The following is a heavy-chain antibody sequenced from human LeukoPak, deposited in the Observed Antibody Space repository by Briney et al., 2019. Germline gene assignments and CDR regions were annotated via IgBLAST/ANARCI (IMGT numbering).Heavy chain of an antibody. CDR1: GGSISSYY. Sequence: SETLSLTCTVSGGSISSYYWSWIRQPPGKGLEWIGYIYYSGSTNYNPSLKSRVTISVDTSKNQFSLKLSSVTAADTAVYYCARDRGYSYGIDYWGQGTLVTVSS. CDR2: IYYSGST. D-gene: IGHD5-18*01. V-gene: IGHV4-59*01. CDR3: ARDRGYSYGIDY. J-gene: IGHJ4*02.